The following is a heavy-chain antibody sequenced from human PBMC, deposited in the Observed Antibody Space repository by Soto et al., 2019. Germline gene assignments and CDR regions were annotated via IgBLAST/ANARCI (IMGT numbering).Heavy chain of an antibody. CDR3: ASVGDSSGYYSDYYYGMDV. Sequence: GESLKISCKGSGYSFTSYWISGVRQMPGKGLEWMGRIDPSDSYTNYSPSFQGHVTISADKSISTAYLQWSSLKASDTAMYYCASVGDSSGYYSDYYYGMDVWGQGTTVTVSS. D-gene: IGHD3-22*01. CDR1: GYSFTSYW. J-gene: IGHJ6*02. V-gene: IGHV5-10-1*01. CDR2: IDPSDSYT.